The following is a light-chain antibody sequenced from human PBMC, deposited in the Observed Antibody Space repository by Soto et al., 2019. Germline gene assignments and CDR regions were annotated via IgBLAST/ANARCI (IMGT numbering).Light chain of an antibody. CDR1: QGIRSE. CDR2: AAS. V-gene: IGKV1-6*01. CDR3: LHDYNYPRT. J-gene: IGKJ1*01. Sequence: AIQMTQSPSSLSASVGDRVIITCRASQGIRSELAWYQQKPGKAPDLLIYAASTLQPGVPCRFSGSGSGTDFTLTISNLQPEDSATYYCLHDYNYPRTFGQGTKVEIK.